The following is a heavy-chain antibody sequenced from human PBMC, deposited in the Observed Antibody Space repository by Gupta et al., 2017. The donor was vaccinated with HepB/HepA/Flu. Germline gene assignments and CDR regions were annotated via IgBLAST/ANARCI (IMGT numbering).Heavy chain of an antibody. CDR2: VYSGGST. V-gene: IGHV3-66*01. Sequence: EVQLVESGGNLVQPGGSLRLSCAASGFTVSRTYMSWVRPAPGKGLEWVSIVYSGGSTYYADSVKGRFTISRDNSNNTLYLQMNSLRAEDTAVYYCARGGNNYFSLDAFDIWGQGTMVTVSS. D-gene: IGHD2/OR15-2a*01. CDR1: GFTVSRTY. CDR3: ARGGNNYFSLDAFDI. J-gene: IGHJ3*02.